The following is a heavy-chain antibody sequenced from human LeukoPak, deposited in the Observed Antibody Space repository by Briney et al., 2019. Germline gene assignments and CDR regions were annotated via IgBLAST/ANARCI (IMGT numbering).Heavy chain of an antibody. CDR2: IIPIFGTA. J-gene: IGHJ6*03. CDR1: GGTFSSYA. V-gene: IGHV1-69*06. Sequence: ASVKVSCKASGGTFSSYAISWARQAPGQGLEWMGGIIPIFGTANYAQKFQGRVTITADKSTSTAYMELSSLRSEDTAVYYCARNTDSSSSGYYYYYYMDVWGKGTTVTVSS. CDR3: ARNTDSSSSGYYYYYYMDV. D-gene: IGHD6-6*01.